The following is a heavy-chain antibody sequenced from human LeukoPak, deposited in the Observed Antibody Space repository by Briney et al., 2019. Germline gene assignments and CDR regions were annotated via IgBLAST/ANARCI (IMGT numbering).Heavy chain of an antibody. CDR3: ATFLWFGELYGY. J-gene: IGHJ4*02. D-gene: IGHD3-10*01. V-gene: IGHV4-34*01. Sequence: SETPSLTCAVYGGSFSGYYWSWIRQPPGKGLEWIGEINHSGSTNYNPSLKSRVTISVDTSKNQFSLKLSSVTAAHTAVYYCATFLWFGELYGYWGQGTLVTVSS. CDR2: INHSGST. CDR1: GGSFSGYY.